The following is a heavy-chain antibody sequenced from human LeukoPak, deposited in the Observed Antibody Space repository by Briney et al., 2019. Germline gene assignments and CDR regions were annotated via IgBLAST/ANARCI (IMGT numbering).Heavy chain of an antibody. CDR1: GFTFSDYN. D-gene: IGHD5-12*01. CDR2: ISRSGSTK. V-gene: IGHV3-11*01. CDR3: ARDPGWLRPRGIDY. J-gene: IGHJ4*02. Sequence: GGSLRLSCAASGFTFSDYNMRWIRQAPGKGLEWVSSISRSGSTKYYADSVKGRFTISRDNAKNSLFLQMNSLRAEDTAVYYCARDPGWLRPRGIDYWGQGTLVTVSS.